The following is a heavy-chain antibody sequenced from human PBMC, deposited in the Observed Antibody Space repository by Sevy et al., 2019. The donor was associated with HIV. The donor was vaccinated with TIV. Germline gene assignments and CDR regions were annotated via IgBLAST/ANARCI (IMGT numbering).Heavy chain of an antibody. Sequence: GGSLRLSCAASGFTFSTYGMHWVRQAPGKGLEWVAVIWFDESNTYYADSVKGRFTISRDIAKNTLHLQMNSLRAEDTAVYYCARDLEFYDYGDYGPAFMPDYWGQGTWSPSPQ. CDR1: GFTFSTYG. CDR2: IWFDESNT. V-gene: IGHV3-33*01. CDR3: ARDLEFYDYGDYGPAFMPDY. J-gene: IGHJ4*02. D-gene: IGHD4-17*01.